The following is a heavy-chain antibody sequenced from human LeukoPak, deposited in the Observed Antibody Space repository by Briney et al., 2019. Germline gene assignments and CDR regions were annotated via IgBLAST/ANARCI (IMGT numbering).Heavy chain of an antibody. V-gene: IGHV1-69*13. CDR3: ARERWLAVFDY. Sequence: ASVTVSCKASGGTFSSYAISWVRQAPGQGLEWMGGIIPIFGTANYAQKFQGRVTITADESTSTAYMELSSLRSEDTAVYYCARERWLAVFDYWGQGTLVTVSS. CDR2: IIPIFGTA. J-gene: IGHJ4*02. CDR1: GGTFSSYA. D-gene: IGHD5-18*01.